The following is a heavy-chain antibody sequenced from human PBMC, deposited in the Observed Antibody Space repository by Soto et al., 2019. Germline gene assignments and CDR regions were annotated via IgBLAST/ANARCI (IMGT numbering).Heavy chain of an antibody. J-gene: IGHJ6*02. Sequence: PGGSLRLSCAASGFTFSNYAMSWVRQAPGKGLEWVSAITTSGGGTYYADSVKGRFTISRDNSKNTLYLQMNSLRAEDTAIYYCAKVTTTSCHRRVMDFRGQGSTVIVSS. CDR2: ITTSGGGT. V-gene: IGHV3-23*01. D-gene: IGHD2-2*01. CDR3: AKVTTTSCHRRVMDF. CDR1: GFTFSNYA.